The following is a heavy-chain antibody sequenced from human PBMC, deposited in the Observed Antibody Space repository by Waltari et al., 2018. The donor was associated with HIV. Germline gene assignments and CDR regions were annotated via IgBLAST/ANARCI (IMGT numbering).Heavy chain of an antibody. CDR3: ARISIAAAADYGMDV. V-gene: IGHV4-4*02. Sequence: QVQLQESGQGLVKPSGTLSRTCAVSGGSISSSNWWSWVSQPPGKGLEWIGEIYHSGSTNYNPSLKSRVTISVDKSKNQFSLKLSSVTAADTAVYYCARISIAAAADYGMDVWGQGTTVTVSS. D-gene: IGHD6-13*01. CDR2: IYHSGST. CDR1: GGSISSSNW. J-gene: IGHJ6*02.